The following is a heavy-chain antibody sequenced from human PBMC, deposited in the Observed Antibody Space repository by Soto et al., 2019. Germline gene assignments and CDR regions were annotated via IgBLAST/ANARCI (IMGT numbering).Heavy chain of an antibody. CDR2: IGSSSSIM. CDR1: GFTFNSYR. CDR3: ARETTTWSMGLDY. J-gene: IGHJ4*02. Sequence: EVQLLESGGGLVQPGGSLRLSCAASGFTFNSYRMNWVRQAPGKGLEWVSYIGSSSSIMYYADSVKGRFTISRDNAKNSMYLQMNSLRDEDTAVYYCARETTTWSMGLDYWGQGTLVTVSS. V-gene: IGHV3-48*02. D-gene: IGHD2-8*02.